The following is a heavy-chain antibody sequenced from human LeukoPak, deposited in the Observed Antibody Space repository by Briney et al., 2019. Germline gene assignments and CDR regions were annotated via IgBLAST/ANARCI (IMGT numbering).Heavy chain of an antibody. CDR1: GFTFSNYA. CDR2: ISGGGGST. V-gene: IGHV3-23*01. D-gene: IGHD2-2*01. Sequence: GGSLRLSCAASGFTFSNYAMNWVRQAPGRGLEWVSAISGGGGSTYYADSVKGRFTISRDNSKNTLYLQMNSLRAEDTAVYYCAKASCSSTSCYVDYWGQGTLVTVSS. J-gene: IGHJ4*02. CDR3: AKASCSSTSCYVDY.